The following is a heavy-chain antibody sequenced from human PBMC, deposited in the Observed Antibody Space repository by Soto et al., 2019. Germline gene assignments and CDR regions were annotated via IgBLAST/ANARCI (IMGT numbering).Heavy chain of an antibody. CDR2: INHSGST. Sequence: SETLSLTCAVYGGSFSGYYWSWIRQPPGKGLEWIGEINHSGSTNYNPSLKSRVTISVDTSKNQFSLKLSSVTAADTAVYYCARGRQKSSGWYSAGYYFDYWGQGTLVTVSS. CDR1: GGSFSGYY. V-gene: IGHV4-34*01. D-gene: IGHD6-19*01. J-gene: IGHJ4*02. CDR3: ARGRQKSSGWYSAGYYFDY.